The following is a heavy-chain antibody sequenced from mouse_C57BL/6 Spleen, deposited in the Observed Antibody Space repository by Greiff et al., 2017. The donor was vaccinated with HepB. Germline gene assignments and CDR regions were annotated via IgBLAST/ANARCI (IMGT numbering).Heavy chain of an antibody. CDR3: AKGPRQHRPPYAMDY. CDR1: GYTFTSSW. CDR2: IDPSDSYT. V-gene: IGHV1-50*01. Sequence: QVHVKQSGAELVKPGASVKLSCKASGYTFTSSWMQGLEWIGEIDPSDSYTNYNQKFKGKATLTVDTSPSTAYMQLSSLTSEDSTVNYCAKGPRQHRPPYAMDYWGQGTSVTVSS. J-gene: IGHJ4*01. D-gene: IGHD3-2*02.